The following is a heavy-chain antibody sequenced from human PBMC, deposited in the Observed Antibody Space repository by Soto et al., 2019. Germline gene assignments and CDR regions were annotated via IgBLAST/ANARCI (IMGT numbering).Heavy chain of an antibody. D-gene: IGHD1-7*01. CDR3: ASRDPGTSVDY. Sequence: KPSETLSLTCAVSGGSFTSNNWWTWVRQPPGQGLEWIGEIYRTGSTNYNLSLKSRVTISLDKSENQFSLKVTSLTAADTAVYYCASRDPGTSVDYWGQGTLVTVSS. CDR1: GGSFTSNNW. V-gene: IGHV4-4*02. J-gene: IGHJ4*02. CDR2: IYRTGST.